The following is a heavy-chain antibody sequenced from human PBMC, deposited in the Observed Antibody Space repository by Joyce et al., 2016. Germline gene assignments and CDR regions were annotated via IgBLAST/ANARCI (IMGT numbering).Heavy chain of an antibody. CDR2: IAFGNGNT. CDR3: TTDRVGALSP. J-gene: IGHJ4*02. Sequence: QLVQSGPEVRKPATSVKVSCKPSGFIYNSAAVLWVRQAPGKLLEWISGIAFGNGNTKYAQNFQQRVTFIRDVSTSTAYMGLTSLGSEDTAVYYWTTDRVGALSPWGPGTLVTVSS. D-gene: IGHD1-26*01. CDR1: GFIYNSAA. V-gene: IGHV1-58*01.